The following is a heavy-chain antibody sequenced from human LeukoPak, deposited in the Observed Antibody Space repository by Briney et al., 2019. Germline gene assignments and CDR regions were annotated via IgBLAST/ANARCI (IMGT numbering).Heavy chain of an antibody. CDR2: IYYSGST. CDR1: GGSISSYY. V-gene: IGHV4-59*08. D-gene: IGHD6-13*01. Sequence: PSETLSLTCTVSGGSISSYYWSWIRQPPGKGLEWIGCIYYSGSTNYNPSLKSRVTISVDMSKNQFSLKPSSVTAADTAVYYCARAAAGTRFDPWGQGTLVTVSS. J-gene: IGHJ5*02. CDR3: ARAAAGTRFDP.